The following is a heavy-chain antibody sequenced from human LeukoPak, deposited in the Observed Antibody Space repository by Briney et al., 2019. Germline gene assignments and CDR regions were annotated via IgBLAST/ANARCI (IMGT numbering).Heavy chain of an antibody. Sequence: PSETLSLTCTVSGGSISSYYWSWIRQPPGKGLDWIGYIYYSGSTNYNPSLKSRVTISVDTSKNQFSLKLSSVTAADTAVYYCARTYYYDSSGFGWYFDLWGRGTLVTVSS. CDR3: ARTYYYDSSGFGWYFDL. D-gene: IGHD3-22*01. CDR2: IYYSGST. J-gene: IGHJ2*01. CDR1: GGSISSYY. V-gene: IGHV4-59*08.